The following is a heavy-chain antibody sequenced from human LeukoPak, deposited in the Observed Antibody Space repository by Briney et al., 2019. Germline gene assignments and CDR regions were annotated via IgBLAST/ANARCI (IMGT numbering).Heavy chain of an antibody. Sequence: GESLKISCKGSGYTFTSYWIGWVRQMPGKGLEWMGIIYPGDSDTRYSPSFQGQVSISSDKSISTAYLQWSTLKASDTAMYYCARLIQAPAGTTGFDYWGQGTLVTVSS. CDR1: GYTFTSYW. CDR2: IYPGDSDT. CDR3: ARLIQAPAGTTGFDY. J-gene: IGHJ4*02. D-gene: IGHD6-13*01. V-gene: IGHV5-51*01.